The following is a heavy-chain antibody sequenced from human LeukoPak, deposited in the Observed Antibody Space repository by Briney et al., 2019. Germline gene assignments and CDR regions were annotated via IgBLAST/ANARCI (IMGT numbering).Heavy chain of an antibody. Sequence: GGSLRLSCAASGFSFNSFSMVWVRQAPGKGLEWTSYISSSSRSIFYADSVKGRFTISRDNAKNSVYLQINSLRPEDTAVYYCAREDIVVVVASRGFDIWGQGTMVTVSS. V-gene: IGHV3-48*01. CDR3: AREDIVVVVASRGFDI. J-gene: IGHJ3*02. CDR1: GFSFNSFS. D-gene: IGHD2-15*01. CDR2: ISSSSRSI.